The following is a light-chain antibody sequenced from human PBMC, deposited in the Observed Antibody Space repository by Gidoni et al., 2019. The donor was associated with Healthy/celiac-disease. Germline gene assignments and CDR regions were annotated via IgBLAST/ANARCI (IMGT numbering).Light chain of an antibody. V-gene: IGLV3-21*02. CDR3: QVWDSSSDHPV. CDR1: NIGGKS. CDR2: DDS. J-gene: IGLJ3*02. Sequence: SYVLTQPPYASVAPGQTARFTCGGNNIGGKSGHCYQQKPGQAPVLVVYDDSDRPSGIPERFSGSNSGNTATLTISRVEAGDEADYYCQVWDSSSDHPVFGGGTKLTVL.